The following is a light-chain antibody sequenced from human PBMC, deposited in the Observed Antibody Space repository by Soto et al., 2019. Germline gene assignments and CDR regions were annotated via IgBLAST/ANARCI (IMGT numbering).Light chain of an antibody. J-gene: IGKJ5*01. CDR1: QSVSSSY. Sequence: IGVSKSPGALSLSKGERATLSCRASQSVSSSYLAWYQQKPGQAPRLLIYGASSRATGIPDRFSGSGSGTDFTLTISRLEPEDFAVYYCQQYGSAITFGQGTRLEI. CDR2: GAS. CDR3: QQYGSAIT. V-gene: IGKV3-20*01.